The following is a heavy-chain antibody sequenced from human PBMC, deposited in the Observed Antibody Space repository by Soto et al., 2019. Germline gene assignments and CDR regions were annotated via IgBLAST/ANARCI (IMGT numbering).Heavy chain of an antibody. Sequence: ASVKVSCKASGNTFTTYAIHWVRQAPGQRLEWMGWINAGNGNSKYSQNFQGRVTITRDTSARTAYMEMNSLRAEDTAVYYCARDREGVGAGLFWGQGTMVTVSS. CDR1: GNTFTTYA. D-gene: IGHD1-26*01. V-gene: IGHV1-3*01. CDR3: ARDREGVGAGLF. CDR2: INAGNGNS. J-gene: IGHJ3*01.